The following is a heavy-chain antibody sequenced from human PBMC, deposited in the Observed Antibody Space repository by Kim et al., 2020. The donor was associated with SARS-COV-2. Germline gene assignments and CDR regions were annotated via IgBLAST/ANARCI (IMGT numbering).Heavy chain of an antibody. CDR3: AREPYSSSYNYYGMDV. Sequence: GGSLRLSCAASGFTFSSYEMHWVRQAPGKGLEWVSYISSSGSTIYYADSVKGRFTISRDNAKNSLYLQMNSLRAEDTAVYYCAREPYSSSYNYYGMDVWGQGTTVTVSS. CDR1: GFTFSSYE. D-gene: IGHD6-13*01. CDR2: ISSSGSTI. J-gene: IGHJ6*02. V-gene: IGHV3-48*03.